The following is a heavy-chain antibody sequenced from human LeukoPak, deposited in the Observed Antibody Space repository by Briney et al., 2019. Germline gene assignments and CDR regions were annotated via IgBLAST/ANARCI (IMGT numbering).Heavy chain of an antibody. D-gene: IGHD3-16*01. CDR1: GFTFSNAW. CDR2: LKKKTDGGTT. J-gene: IGHJ4*02. CDR3: TTFPYVLDY. V-gene: IGHV3-15*01. Sequence: PGGSLRLSCAASGFTFSNAWMNWVRQAPGKGLEWVARLKKKTDGGTTDYAAPVKGRFTISRDDSRNMLYLQMDSLKTEDTAIYYCTTFPYVLDYWGQGTLVTVSS.